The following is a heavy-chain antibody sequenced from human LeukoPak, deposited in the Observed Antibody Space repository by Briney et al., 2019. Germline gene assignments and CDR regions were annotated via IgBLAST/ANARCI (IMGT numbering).Heavy chain of an antibody. CDR3: ARPSLLWFGEWGYYFDY. Sequence: ASVKVSCKASGYTFTSYGISWVRQAPGQGLEWMGWISAYNGNTNYAQKLQGRVTMTTDTSTSTAYTELRSLRSDDTAVYYCARPSLLWFGEWGYYFDYWGQGTLVTVSS. CDR1: GYTFTSYG. V-gene: IGHV1-18*01. J-gene: IGHJ4*02. D-gene: IGHD3-10*01. CDR2: ISAYNGNT.